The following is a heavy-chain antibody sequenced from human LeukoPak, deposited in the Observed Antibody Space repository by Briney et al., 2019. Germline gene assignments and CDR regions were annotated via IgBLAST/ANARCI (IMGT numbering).Heavy chain of an antibody. Sequence: SETLSLTCAVYGGSFSGYYWSWIRQPPGEGLEWIGEINHSGSTNYNPSLKSRVTISVDTSKNQFSLKLSSVTAADTAVYYCARLYYDFWSGYYRRGYYFDYWGQGTLVTVSS. CDR1: GGSFSGYY. CDR3: ARLYYDFWSGYYRRGYYFDY. D-gene: IGHD3-3*01. J-gene: IGHJ4*02. V-gene: IGHV4-34*01. CDR2: INHSGST.